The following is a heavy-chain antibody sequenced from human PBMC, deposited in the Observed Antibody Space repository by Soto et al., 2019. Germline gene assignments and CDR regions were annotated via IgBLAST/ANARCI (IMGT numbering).Heavy chain of an antibody. V-gene: IGHV1-46*02. CDR1: GYTFKNYY. J-gene: IGHJ4*02. D-gene: IGHD6-19*01. CDR2: INPSGGST. CDR3: AREWVSSGMNDH. Sequence: QVQLVQSGTEVKKPGASVKVSCKASGYTFKNYYIHWVRQAPGQGLEWMGVINPSGGSTNYAQKLQGRVTVTRDTSTSTVHMELTSLRSEDTGVYFCAREWVSSGMNDHWGQGTLVTVSS.